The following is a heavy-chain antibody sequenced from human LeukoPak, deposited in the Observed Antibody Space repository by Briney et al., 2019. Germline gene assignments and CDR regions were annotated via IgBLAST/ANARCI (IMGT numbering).Heavy chain of an antibody. CDR2: MNPNSGNT. CDR1: RYTFTSYD. CDR3: ARKNYGSNRWFDP. V-gene: IGHV1-8*01. J-gene: IGHJ5*02. D-gene: IGHD4/OR15-4a*01. Sequence: GASVKVSCKASRYTFTSYDINWVRQATGQGLEWMGWMNPNSGNTGYAQKFQGRVTMTRNSSISTAYMELSSLRSEDTAVYYCARKNYGSNRWFDPWGQGTLVTVSS.